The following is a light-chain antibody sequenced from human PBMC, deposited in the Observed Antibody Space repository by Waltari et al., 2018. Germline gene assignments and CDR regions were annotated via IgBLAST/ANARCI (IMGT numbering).Light chain of an antibody. CDR3: GTWDSRMSVGV. V-gene: IGLV1-51*01. Sequence: QSVLTQPPSASAASGQKVTIPCFGRSPHIGLASVSWYQQFPGTAPKLHIYENDKRPSGIPCRFSGSKSGTSATLDIHGLQTGDEADYYCGTWDSRMSVGVLGGGTKVTVL. CDR2: END. CDR1: SPHIGLAS. J-gene: IGLJ2*01.